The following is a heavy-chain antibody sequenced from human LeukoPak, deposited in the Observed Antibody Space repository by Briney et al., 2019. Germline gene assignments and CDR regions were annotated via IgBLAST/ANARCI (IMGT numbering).Heavy chain of an antibody. J-gene: IGHJ4*02. D-gene: IGHD3-9*01. V-gene: IGHV3-30*02. CDR3: ASNILTGYYGFTGFDY. CDR2: IRYDGSNK. Sequence: GGSLRLSCAASRFTFSSYGMHWVRQAPGKGLEWVAFIRYDGSNKYYADSVKGRFTISRDNSKNTLYLQMNSLRAEDTAVYYCASNILTGYYGFTGFDYWGQGTLVTVSS. CDR1: RFTFSSYG.